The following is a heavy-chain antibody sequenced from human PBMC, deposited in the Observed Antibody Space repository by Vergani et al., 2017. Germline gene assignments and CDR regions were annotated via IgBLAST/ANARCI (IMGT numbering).Heavy chain of an antibody. V-gene: IGHV1-69*06. CDR2: IIPIFGTA. D-gene: IGHD3-10*01. CDR3: AGGWLGGYYGSGTKLNGMDV. Sequence: QVQLVQSGAEVKKPGSSVKVSCKASGGTFSSYAISWVRQAPGQGLEWMGGIIPIFGTANYAQKFQGRVTITADKSTSTAYMELSSLRSEDTAVYYCAGGWLGGYYGSGTKLNGMDVWGQGTTVTVSS. J-gene: IGHJ6*02. CDR1: GGTFSSYA.